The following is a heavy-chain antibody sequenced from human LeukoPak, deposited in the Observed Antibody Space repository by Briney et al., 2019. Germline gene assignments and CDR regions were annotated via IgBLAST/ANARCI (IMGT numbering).Heavy chain of an antibody. CDR2: IYNSGST. Sequence: SETLSLTCTVSGGPISSYYWSWIRQPPGKGLEWIGYIYNSGSTNYNPSLKSRVTISLDTSKNQFSLKLSSVTAADTAVYYCARKANFDLWGRGTLVTVSS. CDR1: GGPISSYY. V-gene: IGHV4-59*01. J-gene: IGHJ2*01. CDR3: ARKANFDL.